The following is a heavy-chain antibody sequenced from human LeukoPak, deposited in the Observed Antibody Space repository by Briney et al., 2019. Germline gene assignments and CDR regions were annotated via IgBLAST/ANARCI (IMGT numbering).Heavy chain of an antibody. Sequence: SETLSLTCAVYGGSFSGYYWSWIRQPPGKGLEWIGEINRSGSTNYNPSLKSRVTISVDTSKNQFSLKLSSVTAADTAVYYCARFEPAAIFFDYWGQGTLVTVSS. D-gene: IGHD2-2*02. CDR1: GGSFSGYY. V-gene: IGHV4-34*01. CDR2: INRSGST. CDR3: ARFEPAAIFFDY. J-gene: IGHJ4*02.